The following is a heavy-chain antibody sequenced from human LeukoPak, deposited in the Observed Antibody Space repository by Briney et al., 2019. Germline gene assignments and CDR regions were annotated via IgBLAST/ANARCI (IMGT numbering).Heavy chain of an antibody. J-gene: IGHJ4*02. CDR2: ISGSGGST. CDR1: GFTISSYA. CDR3: AKDNADYPIYYFDS. Sequence: GGSLRLSCAASGFTISSYAMNWVRQAPGKGLEWVSAISGSGGSTYYADSVEGRFTISRDNSKNTLYLQMNSLRAEDAAVYYCAKDNADYPIYYFDSWGQGILVTVSS. V-gene: IGHV3-23*01. D-gene: IGHD3-16*01.